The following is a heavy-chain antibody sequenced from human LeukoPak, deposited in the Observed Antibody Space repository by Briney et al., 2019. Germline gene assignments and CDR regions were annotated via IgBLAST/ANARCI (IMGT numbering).Heavy chain of an antibody. V-gene: IGHV5-10-1*01. J-gene: IGHJ4*02. CDR1: GYRFTSYW. CDR3: ARLVVVPAATFDY. Sequence: GESLKISCKGSGYRFTSYWISWVRQMPGKGLEWMGRIYPSDSYTNYSPSFQGHVTISADKSISTAYLQWSSLKASDTAMYYCARLVVVPAATFDYWGQGTLVTVSS. CDR2: IYPSDSYT. D-gene: IGHD2-2*01.